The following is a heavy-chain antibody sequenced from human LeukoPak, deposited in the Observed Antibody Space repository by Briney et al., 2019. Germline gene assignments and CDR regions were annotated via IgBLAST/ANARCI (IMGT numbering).Heavy chain of an antibody. CDR2: INHSGST. CDR3: ASSNYDFWSGYYYYFDY. Sequence: SETLSLTCAVYGGPFSGYYWSWIRQPPGKGLEWIGEINHSGSTNYNPSLKSRVTISVDTSKNQFSLKLSSVTAADTAVYYCASSNYDFWSGYYYYFDYWGQGTLVTVSS. V-gene: IGHV4-34*01. CDR1: GGPFSGYY. J-gene: IGHJ4*02. D-gene: IGHD3-3*01.